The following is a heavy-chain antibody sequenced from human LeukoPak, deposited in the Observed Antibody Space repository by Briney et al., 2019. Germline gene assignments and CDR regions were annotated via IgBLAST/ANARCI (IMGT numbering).Heavy chain of an antibody. CDR3: ATDRSQGRGWSSNY. CDR2: FDPEDGET. V-gene: IGHV1-24*01. D-gene: IGHD6-19*01. Sequence: ASVKVSCKVSGYTLTELSMHWVRQAPGKGLEWMGGFDPEDGETIYAQKFQGRVTMTEDTSTDTAYMELSSLRSEDTAVYYCATDRSQGRGWSSNYWGQGTLVTVSS. J-gene: IGHJ4*02. CDR1: GYTLTELS.